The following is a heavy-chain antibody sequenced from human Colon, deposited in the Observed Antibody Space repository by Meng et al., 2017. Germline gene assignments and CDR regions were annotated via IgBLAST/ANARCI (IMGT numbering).Heavy chain of an antibody. CDR1: GGSVSSASDS. CDR3: ARFYGSGTFEVHDY. J-gene: IGHJ4*02. V-gene: IGHV4-61*01. CDR2: IHYSGSR. Sequence: SGHGRRRPSGTLSLPFIGSGGSVSSASDSWSWIRQPPGKGLEWIGLIHYSGSRNYNPSLKSRVTMSVDTSKNQVSLRLTSVTAADTAVYYCARFYGSGTFEVHDYWGQGTLVTVSS. D-gene: IGHD3-10*01.